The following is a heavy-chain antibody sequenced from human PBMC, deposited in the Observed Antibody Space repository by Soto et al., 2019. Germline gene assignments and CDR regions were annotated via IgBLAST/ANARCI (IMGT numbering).Heavy chain of an antibody. CDR2: IYYSGST. CDR3: ARRYGYSFDY. J-gene: IGHJ4*02. D-gene: IGHD1-1*01. V-gene: IGHV4-59*08. CDR1: GGSISSYY. Sequence: ETLSLTCTVSGGSISSYYWSWIRQPPGKGLEWIGYIYYSGSTNYNPSLKSRVTISVDTSKNQFSLKLSSVTAADTAVYYCARRYGYSFDYWGQGTLVTVYS.